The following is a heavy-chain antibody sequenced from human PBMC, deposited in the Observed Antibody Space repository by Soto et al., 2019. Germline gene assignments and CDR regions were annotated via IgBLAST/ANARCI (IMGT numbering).Heavy chain of an antibody. Sequence: QVQLVESGGGVVQPGRALRLSCAASGFTFSSYGMLWVRQAPGKGLEWVEVISYDGSNKYYADSVKGRFTISRDNSKNTLYLQMNSLRAEDTAVYYCAKTPPGTTFLDYWGQGTLVTVYS. CDR2: ISYDGSNK. CDR3: AKTPPGTTFLDY. D-gene: IGHD3-16*01. V-gene: IGHV3-30*18. CDR1: GFTFSSYG. J-gene: IGHJ4*02.